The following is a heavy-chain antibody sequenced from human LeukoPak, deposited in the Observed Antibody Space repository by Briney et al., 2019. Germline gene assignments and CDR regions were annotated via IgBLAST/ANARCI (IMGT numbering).Heavy chain of an antibody. CDR2: INHSGST. D-gene: IGHD6-19*01. J-gene: IGHJ4*02. CDR3: AEAGNSVYFDY. Sequence: SSETLSLTCAVYGGSFSGYYWSWIRQPPGKGLEWIGEINHSGSTNYNPSLKSRVTISVDTSKNQSSLKLSSVTAADAAVYYCAEAGNSVYFDYWGQGTLVTVSS. CDR1: GGSFSGYY. V-gene: IGHV4-34*01.